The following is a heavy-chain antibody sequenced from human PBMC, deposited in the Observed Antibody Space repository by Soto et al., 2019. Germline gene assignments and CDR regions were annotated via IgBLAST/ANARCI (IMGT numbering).Heavy chain of an antibody. D-gene: IGHD6-13*01. CDR1: GFTFSSYS. J-gene: IGHJ3*02. V-gene: IGHV3-21*01. CDR3: ARVHSAGAEQQLANHDAFDI. CDR2: ISSSSSYI. Sequence: GGSLRLSCAASGFTFSSYSMNWVRQAPGKGLEWVSSISSSSSYIYYADSVKGRFTISRDNAKNSLYLQMNSLRAEDTAVYYCARVHSAGAEQQLANHDAFDIWGQGTMVTVSS.